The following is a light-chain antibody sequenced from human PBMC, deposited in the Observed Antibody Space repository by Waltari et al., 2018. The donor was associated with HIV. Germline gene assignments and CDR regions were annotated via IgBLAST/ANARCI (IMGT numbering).Light chain of an antibody. CDR2: YKSDSDK. Sequence: QAVLTQPPSLSASPGASASLTSTLRLGINVGAYWIYCYQPTPGSPPQFLLRYKSDSDKYQGSGVPSRFSGSKDASVNAGILFISGLQSEDEADYYCMIWHSDTVIIGGGTKLTVL. J-gene: IGLJ2*01. CDR1: LGINVGAYW. CDR3: MIWHSDTVI. V-gene: IGLV5-45*01.